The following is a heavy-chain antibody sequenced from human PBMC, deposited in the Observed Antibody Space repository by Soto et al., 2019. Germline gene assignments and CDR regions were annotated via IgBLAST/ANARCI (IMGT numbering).Heavy chain of an antibody. D-gene: IGHD6-13*01. J-gene: IGHJ5*02. V-gene: IGHV4-59*01. CDR2: IYYSGST. Sequence: QVQLQESGPGLVKPSETLSLTCTVSGGSISSYYWSWIRQPPGKGLEWIGYIYYSGSTNYNPSLRSRVTTSVDTSKNQFSLTLSSVTAADTAVYYGARGGSAAAPDNWFDPWGQGTLVTVSS. CDR3: ARGGSAAAPDNWFDP. CDR1: GGSISSYY.